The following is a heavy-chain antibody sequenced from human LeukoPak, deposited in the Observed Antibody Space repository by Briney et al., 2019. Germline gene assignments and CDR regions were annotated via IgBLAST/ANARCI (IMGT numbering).Heavy chain of an antibody. V-gene: IGHV3-33*01. CDR1: GFTFSSYG. Sequence: PGRSLRLSCAASGFTFSSYGMHWVRQAPGKGLEWVAVIWYDGSNKYYADSVKGRFTISRDNSKNTLYLQMNSLRAEDTAVYYCARDGSANAFDYWGQGTLVTVSS. J-gene: IGHJ4*02. CDR3: ARDGSANAFDY. CDR2: IWYDGSNK. D-gene: IGHD4/OR15-4a*01.